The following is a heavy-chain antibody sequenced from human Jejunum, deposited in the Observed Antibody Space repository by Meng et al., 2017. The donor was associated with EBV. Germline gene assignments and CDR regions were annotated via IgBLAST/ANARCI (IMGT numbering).Heavy chain of an antibody. D-gene: IGHD7-27*01. CDR1: GDSVSSNSVA. V-gene: IGHV6-1*01. J-gene: IGHJ4*02. Sequence: QVHLQQSGPGLVKPPQTLSPTWAISGDSVSSNSVAWNWIRQSPSRGLEWLGRTYYRSKWGSDYAVSVKSRIIINADTSKNQYSLQLSSVNPEDTAVYYCARDRHWAFDYWGQGTLVTVSS. CDR3: ARDRHWAFDY. CDR2: TYYRSKWGS.